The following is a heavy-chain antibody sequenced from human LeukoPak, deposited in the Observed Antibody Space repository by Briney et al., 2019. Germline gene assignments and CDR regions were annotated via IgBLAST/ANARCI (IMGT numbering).Heavy chain of an antibody. V-gene: IGHV3-74*01. Sequence: GGSLRLSCAASGFTFSRYWVHWVRQAPGKGLVWVSRINGDGSTTSYADSVKGGFTISRDNAKNTLYLQMNSLRAEDTAMYYCATGNYYDSRGYYTFGHWGQGTLVTVSS. CDR1: GFTFSRYW. J-gene: IGHJ1*01. CDR2: INGDGSTT. D-gene: IGHD3-22*01. CDR3: ATGNYYDSRGYYTFGH.